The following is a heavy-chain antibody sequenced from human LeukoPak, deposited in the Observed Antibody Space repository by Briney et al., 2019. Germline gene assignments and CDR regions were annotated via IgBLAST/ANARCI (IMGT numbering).Heavy chain of an antibody. D-gene: IGHD3-3*01. J-gene: IGHJ4*02. Sequence: GASVKVSCKASGYTFTSYDINWVRQATGQGLEWMGWMNPNSGNTGYAQKFQGRVTMTRNTSISTAYMELSSLRSEDTAVYYCARVVNFPPRSGKIFDYWGQGTLVTVSS. CDR2: MNPNSGNT. CDR3: ARVVNFPPRSGKIFDY. CDR1: GYTFTSYD. V-gene: IGHV1-8*01.